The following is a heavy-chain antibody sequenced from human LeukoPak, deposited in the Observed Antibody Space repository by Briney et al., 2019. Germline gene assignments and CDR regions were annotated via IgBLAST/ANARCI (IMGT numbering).Heavy chain of an antibody. Sequence: VASVKVSCKASGGTFSSYAISWVRQAPGQGLEWMGGIIPIFGTANYAQKFQGRVTITADESTSTAYMELSSLRSEDTAVYYCASLLVYATDNWFDPWGQGTLVTVSS. CDR3: ASLLVYATDNWFDP. CDR1: GGTFSSYA. J-gene: IGHJ5*02. D-gene: IGHD2-8*01. V-gene: IGHV1-69*13. CDR2: IIPIFGTA.